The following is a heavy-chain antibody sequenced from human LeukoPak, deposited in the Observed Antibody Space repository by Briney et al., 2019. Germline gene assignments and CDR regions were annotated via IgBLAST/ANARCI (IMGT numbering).Heavy chain of an antibody. J-gene: IGHJ4*02. V-gene: IGHV3-48*02. CDR1: GFTFSIYS. CDR2: ISTSSTTI. Sequence: PGGSLRLFCAASGFTFSIYSVNWVRQAPGKGLEWVSYISTSSTTIYYADSVKGRFTISRDNAKNSLYLQMNSLRDEDTAVYYCARDRGYYYDYWGQGTLVTVSS. D-gene: IGHD3-10*01. CDR3: ARDRGYYYDY.